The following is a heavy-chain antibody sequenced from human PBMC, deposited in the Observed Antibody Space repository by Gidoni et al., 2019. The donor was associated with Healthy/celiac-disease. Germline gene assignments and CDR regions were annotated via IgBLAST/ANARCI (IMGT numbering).Heavy chain of an antibody. CDR1: GFTFSSYA. CDR2: ISVSGGST. V-gene: IGHV3-23*01. CDR3: AKDHPYSTGWYYFDY. Sequence: EVHIFESGGGLVQPGGSLRLSCAASGFTFSSYAMNWFRQAPGMGLGWVSVISVSGGSTFYADSVKGRFTISRDNSKNTLYLQMNSLRAEDTAVYYCAKDHPYSTGWYYFDYWGQGTLVTVSS. D-gene: IGHD6-19*01. J-gene: IGHJ4*02.